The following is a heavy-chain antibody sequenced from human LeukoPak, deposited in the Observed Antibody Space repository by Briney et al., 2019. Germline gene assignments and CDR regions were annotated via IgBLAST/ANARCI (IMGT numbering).Heavy chain of an antibody. CDR3: ARIFGVATYYYYMDV. V-gene: IGHV3-23*01. CDR2: ISSTGGTT. CDR1: GITFSSYG. J-gene: IGHJ6*03. Sequence: PGGTLRLSCAASGITFSSYGMSWVRQAPGKGLEWVSSISSTGGTTYYADSVKGRFTISRDNSKNTLYLQMNSLRAEDTAVYYCARIFGVATYYYYMDVWGKGTTVTVSS. D-gene: IGHD3-3*01.